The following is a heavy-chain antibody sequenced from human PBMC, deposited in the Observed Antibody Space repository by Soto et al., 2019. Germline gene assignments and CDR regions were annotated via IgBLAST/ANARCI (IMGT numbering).Heavy chain of an antibody. V-gene: IGHV2-70*01. CDR2: IDWDDDK. CDR3: ARIRATVTINGFYYYYGMDV. J-gene: IGHJ6*02. D-gene: IGHD4-17*01. Sequence: GSGPTLVNPTQTLTLTCTFSGFSLSTSGMCVSWIRQPPGKALEWLALIDWDDDKYYSTSLKTRLTISKDTSKNQVVLTMTNMDPVDTATYYCARIRATVTINGFYYYYGMDVWGQGTTVTVSS. CDR1: GFSLSTSGMC.